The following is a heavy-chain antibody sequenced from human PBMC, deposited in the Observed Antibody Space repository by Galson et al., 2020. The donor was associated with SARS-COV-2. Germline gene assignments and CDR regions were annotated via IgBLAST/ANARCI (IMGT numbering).Heavy chain of an antibody. CDR2: IYTSGST. CDR1: GGYISSYY. D-gene: IGHD3-22*01. V-gene: IGHV4-4*07. J-gene: IGHJ4*02. Sequence: PSETLSLTCTVSGGYISSYYWNWIRHPAGKGQQRIGRIYTSGSTNYNPSLNSRVTMSVDTSKNQFAMKLSAVTAADTAVYYCARGGGYDSSGTFDYWGQGTLVTVSS. CDR3: ARGGGYDSSGTFDY.